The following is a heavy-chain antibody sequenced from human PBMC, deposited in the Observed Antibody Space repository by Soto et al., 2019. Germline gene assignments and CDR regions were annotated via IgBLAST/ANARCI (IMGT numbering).Heavy chain of an antibody. CDR1: GFTFSSYG. CDR3: AKGEYSSSWYQYYYYYGMDH. Sequence: QVQLVESGGGVVQPGRSLRLSCAASGFTFSSYGMHWVRQAPGKGLEWVAVISYDGSNKYYADSVKGRFTISRDNSKNTLYLQMNSLRAEDTAVYYCAKGEYSSSWYQYYYYYGMDHWGQGTTVTVSS. J-gene: IGHJ6*02. CDR2: ISYDGSNK. D-gene: IGHD6-13*01. V-gene: IGHV3-30*18.